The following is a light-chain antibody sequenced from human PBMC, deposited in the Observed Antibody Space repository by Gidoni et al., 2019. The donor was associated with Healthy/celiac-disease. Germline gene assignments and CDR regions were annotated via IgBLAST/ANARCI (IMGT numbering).Light chain of an antibody. V-gene: IGKV1-5*03. J-gene: IGKJ1*01. CDR1: QSISSW. CDR3: QQYNSYSET. Sequence: QMTQSPSTRSASVGDRVTITCRASQSISSWLAWYQQKPGKAPKLLIYKASSLESGVPSRFSGSGSGTEFTLTISSLQPDDFATYSCQQYNSYSETFGQGTKVEIK. CDR2: KAS.